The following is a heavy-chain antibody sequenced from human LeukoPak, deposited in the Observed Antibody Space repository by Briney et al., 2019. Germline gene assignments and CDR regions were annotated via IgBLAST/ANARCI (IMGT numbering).Heavy chain of an antibody. CDR3: AKDHGFGGSYPHYFDY. CDR2: ISYDGSNK. D-gene: IGHD1-26*01. Sequence: PGGSLRLSCAASGFTFSSYAMHWVRQAPGKGLEWVAVISYDGSNKYYADSVKGRFTISRDNSKNTLYLQMNSLRAEDTAVYYCAKDHGFGGSYPHYFDYWGQGTLVTVSS. V-gene: IGHV3-30-3*01. J-gene: IGHJ4*02. CDR1: GFTFSSYA.